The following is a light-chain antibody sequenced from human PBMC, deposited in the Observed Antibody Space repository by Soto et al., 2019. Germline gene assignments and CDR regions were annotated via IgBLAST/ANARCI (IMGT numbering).Light chain of an antibody. CDR3: QQYGSSPPYT. Sequence: EVVLTQSPGTLSLSSGERATLSCRASQSVSNNYLAWYQQKPGQAPRLLIFGSSDRATGIPDRFSGSGSGTDFTLTISRLEPEDFAMYYCQQYGSSPPYTFGLGTKLEIK. V-gene: IGKV3-20*01. CDR2: GSS. J-gene: IGKJ2*01. CDR1: QSVSNNY.